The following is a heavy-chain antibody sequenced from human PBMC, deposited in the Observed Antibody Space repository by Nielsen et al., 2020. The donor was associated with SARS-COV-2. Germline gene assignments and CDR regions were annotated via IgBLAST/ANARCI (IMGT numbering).Heavy chain of an antibody. CDR3: ANWGHAFDI. CDR1: GGSVSSNDW. J-gene: IGHJ3*02. CDR2: VSHSGST. V-gene: IGHV4-4*02. Sequence: SETLSLTCAVSGGSVSSNDWWTWVRQSPGKGLEWIGEVSHSGSTNFSPSLKSRVTISVDTSKSQFFLKLSSVTAADTAVYYCANWGHAFDIWGPGTMVTVSS. D-gene: IGHD3-16*01.